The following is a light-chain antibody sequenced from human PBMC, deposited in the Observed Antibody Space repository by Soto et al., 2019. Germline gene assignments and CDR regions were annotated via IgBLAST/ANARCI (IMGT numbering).Light chain of an antibody. V-gene: IGLV1-44*01. J-gene: IGLJ3*02. CDR1: SSNIGRNA. Sequence: QSVLTQPPSASETPGQRVTISCAGSSSNIGRNAINWYQQLPGTAPKVLIFSNINRASGVPDRFSGSKSGTSASLAISGLQSEDEADYYCAGWDDSLNGWVFGGGTKLTVL. CDR3: AGWDDSLNGWV. CDR2: SNI.